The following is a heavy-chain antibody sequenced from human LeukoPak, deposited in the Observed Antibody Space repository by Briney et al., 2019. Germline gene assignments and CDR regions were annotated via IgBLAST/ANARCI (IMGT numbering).Heavy chain of an antibody. V-gene: IGHV4-59*08. CDR2: IYYSGST. Sequence: PSATLSLTSTVSGGTISSYYWSWTRQIPGTGLEWIGYIYYSGSTNYNPPLKSRVTISVDTSKNQFSLKLSSVTAADTAVYYCANGVVPAAIYYWGQGTLVTVSS. J-gene: IGHJ4*02. D-gene: IGHD2-2*02. CDR1: GGTISSYY. CDR3: ANGVVPAAIYY.